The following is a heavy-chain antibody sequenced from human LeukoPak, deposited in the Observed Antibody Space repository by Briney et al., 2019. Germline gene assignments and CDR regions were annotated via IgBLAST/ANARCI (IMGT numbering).Heavy chain of an antibody. J-gene: IGHJ6*03. V-gene: IGHV3-11*04. D-gene: IGHD5-24*01. CDR2: ISSSGSTI. Sequence: GGSLRLSCAASGFTFSDYYMSWIRQAPGKGLEWVSYISSSGSTIYYADSVKGRFTISRDNAKNSLYPQMNSLRAEDTAVYYCARVNRWLQSPDYYYYYMDVWGKGTTVTVSS. CDR3: ARVNRWLQSPDYYYYYMDV. CDR1: GFTFSDYY.